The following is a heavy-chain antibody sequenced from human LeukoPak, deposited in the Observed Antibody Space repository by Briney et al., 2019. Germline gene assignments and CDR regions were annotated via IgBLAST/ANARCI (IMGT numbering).Heavy chain of an antibody. CDR3: AKGRGVHDY. V-gene: IGHV3-23*01. Sequence: GGSLRLSCAASGFTFGSYWMNWVRQAPGKGLEWVSAISASGGSTYYADSVKGRFTISRDNSKNTLFLQMNSLRAEDTAVYYCAKGRGVHDYWGQGTLVTVSS. CDR1: GFTFGSYW. D-gene: IGHD1-1*01. CDR2: ISASGGST. J-gene: IGHJ4*02.